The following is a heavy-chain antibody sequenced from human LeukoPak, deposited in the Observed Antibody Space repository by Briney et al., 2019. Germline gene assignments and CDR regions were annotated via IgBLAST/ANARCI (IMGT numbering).Heavy chain of an antibody. Sequence: SETLSLTCTVSGGSISSGGYYWSWIRQPPGKGLEWIGYIYHSGSTYYNPSLKSRVTISVDRSKNQFSLKLSSVTAADTAVYYCARYCSSTSCYTRFDPWGQGTLVTVSS. CDR1: GGSISSGGYY. J-gene: IGHJ5*02. CDR2: IYHSGST. D-gene: IGHD2-2*02. CDR3: ARYCSSTSCYTRFDP. V-gene: IGHV4-30-2*01.